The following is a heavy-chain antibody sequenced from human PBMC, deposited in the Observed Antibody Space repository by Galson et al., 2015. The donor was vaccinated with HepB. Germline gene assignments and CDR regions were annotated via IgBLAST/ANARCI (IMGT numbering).Heavy chain of an antibody. Sequence: SLRLSCAASGFTFSSYGMHWVRQAPGKGLEWVAVISYDGSNKYYADSVKGRFTISRDNSKNTLYLQMNSLRAEDTAVYYCAKDGGESRGGGMDVWGQGTTVTVSS. CDR3: AKDGGESRGGGMDV. CDR2: ISYDGSNK. V-gene: IGHV3-30*18. J-gene: IGHJ6*02. D-gene: IGHD3-16*01. CDR1: GFTFSSYG.